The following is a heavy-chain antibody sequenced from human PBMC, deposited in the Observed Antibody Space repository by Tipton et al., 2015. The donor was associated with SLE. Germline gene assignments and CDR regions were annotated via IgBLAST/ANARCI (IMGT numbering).Heavy chain of an antibody. CDR1: GGSITRGGCY. V-gene: IGHV4-39*07. CDR2: IYYSGST. Sequence: TLSLTCTVSGGSITRGGCYWGWIRQPPGKGLEWIGSIYYSGSTYYSPSLKSRVTISVDTSKNQFSLKLSSVTAADTAVYYCARDLLGYYYGSGSYSRYFDLWGRGTLVTVSS. J-gene: IGHJ2*01. CDR3: ARDLLGYYYGSGSYSRYFDL. D-gene: IGHD3-10*01.